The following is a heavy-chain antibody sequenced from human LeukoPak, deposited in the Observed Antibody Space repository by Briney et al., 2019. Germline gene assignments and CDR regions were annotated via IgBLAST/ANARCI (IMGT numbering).Heavy chain of an antibody. CDR2: IYHSGST. CDR1: GGSISSSGSY. J-gene: IGHJ4*02. D-gene: IGHD5-18*01. V-gene: IGHV4-39*01. CDR3: ARPRGYSYGYIDY. Sequence: SETLSLTCTVSGGSISSSGSYWGWIRQPPGKGLGWIGSIYHSGSTYYNPSLKSRVTISVDTSKNQFSLKLSSVTAADTAVYYCARPRGYSYGYIDYWGQGTLVTVSS.